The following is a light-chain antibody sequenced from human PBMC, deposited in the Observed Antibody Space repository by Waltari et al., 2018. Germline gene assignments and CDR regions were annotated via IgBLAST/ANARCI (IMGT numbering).Light chain of an antibody. CDR1: TSDVGGYYY. V-gene: IGLV2-23*02. J-gene: IGLJ2*01. CDR3: CSYACDSALL. Sequence: QSALTQPASVSGSPGQSITITCTGSTSDVGGYYYVAWYKHHPAEAPKLIIYNVNERPSRGTNRFSGSKSGNTASLTISGVQAEDEADYYCCSYACDSALLFGGGTKLTGL. CDR2: NVN.